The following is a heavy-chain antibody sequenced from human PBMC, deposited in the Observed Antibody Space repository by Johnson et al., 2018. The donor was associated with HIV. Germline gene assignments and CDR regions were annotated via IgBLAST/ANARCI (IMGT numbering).Heavy chain of an antibody. V-gene: IGHV3-30-3*01. CDR3: ARDRGRWFGVRFAFDI. Sequence: QVQLVESGGGVVQPGRSLRLSCAASGFTFSSYAMHWVRQAPGKGLEWVAVISYDGSNKYYADSVKGRFTISRENSKNTLYLQMNSLREEDTAVYYCARDRGRWFGVRFAFDIWGRGTMVTVSS. CDR1: GFTFSSYA. CDR2: ISYDGSNK. D-gene: IGHD3-10*01. J-gene: IGHJ3*02.